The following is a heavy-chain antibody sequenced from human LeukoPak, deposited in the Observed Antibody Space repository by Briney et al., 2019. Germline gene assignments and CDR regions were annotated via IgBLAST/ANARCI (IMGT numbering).Heavy chain of an antibody. CDR1: GFTFSSYA. J-gene: IGHJ4*02. V-gene: IGHV3-23*01. CDR2: ISGSRGST. D-gene: IGHD3-22*01. CDR3: AKGLRGITMLVVVIKPFDY. Sequence: GGSLRLSCAASGFTFSSYAMSWVRQAPGKGLEWVSAISGSRGSTYYADSVKGRFTISRDNSKNTLYLQMNSLRAEDTAVYYCAKGLRGITMLVVVIKPFDYWGQGTLVTVSS.